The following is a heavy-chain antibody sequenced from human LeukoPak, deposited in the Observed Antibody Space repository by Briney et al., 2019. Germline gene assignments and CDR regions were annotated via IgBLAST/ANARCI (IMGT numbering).Heavy chain of an antibody. CDR2: ISAYNGNT. J-gene: IGHJ3*02. D-gene: IGHD6-19*01. CDR3: ARDVAGAGYDAFDI. V-gene: IGHV1-18*01. CDR1: GYTFTSYG. Sequence: ASVKVSCKASGYTFTSYGISWVRQAPGQGLEWMVWISAYNGNTNYAQKLQGRVTMTTDTSTSTAYMELRSLRSDDTAVYYCARDVAGAGYDAFDIWGQGTMVTVSS.